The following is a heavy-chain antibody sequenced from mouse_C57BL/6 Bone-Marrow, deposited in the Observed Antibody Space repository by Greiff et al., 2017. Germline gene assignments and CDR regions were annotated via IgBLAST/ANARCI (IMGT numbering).Heavy chain of an antibody. CDR2: ISSGSSTI. J-gene: IGHJ3*01. CDR3: ARYYYGTSFAY. V-gene: IGHV5-17*01. Sequence: VQLQQSGGGLVKPGGSLKLSCAASGFTFSDYGMHWVRQATEKGLEWVAYISSGSSTIYYADTVKGRFTISRDKAKNTLFLQSTSLRSEDTAMYYCARYYYGTSFAYWGQGTLVTVSA. CDR1: GFTFSDYG. D-gene: IGHD1-1*01.